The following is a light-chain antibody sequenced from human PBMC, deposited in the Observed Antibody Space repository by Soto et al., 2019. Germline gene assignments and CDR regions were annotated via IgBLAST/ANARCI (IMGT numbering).Light chain of an antibody. J-gene: IGLJ3*02. Sequence: QSALTQPPSVSGSPGQSVTISCTGTSSDIGAYNHVSWYQQYPGKAPTLMIYEVTNRPSGVSSRLSGSKSGNTASLTISGLQAEDEGDYYCSSYTTSDTWVFGGGTKVTVL. V-gene: IGLV2-14*01. CDR3: SSYTTSDTWV. CDR1: SSDIGAYNH. CDR2: EVT.